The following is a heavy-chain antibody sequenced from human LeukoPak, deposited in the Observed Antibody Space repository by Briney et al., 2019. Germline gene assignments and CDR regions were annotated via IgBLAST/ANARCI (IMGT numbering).Heavy chain of an antibody. Sequence: GGSLRLSCAASGFTFSVYSMDWVRQAPGKGLEWVSSISSGSTYIYYADSVKGRFTIPRDDARGSLFLQMNSLRAEDTAVYYCARANTNGYTYGNFDYWGQGALVTVSS. CDR2: ISSGSTYI. CDR3: ARANTNGYTYGNFDY. CDR1: GFTFSVYS. J-gene: IGHJ4*02. D-gene: IGHD5-18*01. V-gene: IGHV3-21*01.